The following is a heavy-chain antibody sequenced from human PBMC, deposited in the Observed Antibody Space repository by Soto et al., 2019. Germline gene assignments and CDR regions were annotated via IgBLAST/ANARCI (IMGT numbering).Heavy chain of an antibody. Sequence: TSVSLSLTCAVYGGSVSGCYWSWMRQPRGKGPEWIREINYTGSTNCNPSLKSRVTISVDTSKNQFSLKLSSVTAADTAVYYCARLDVWSGYYNYYYGMDVWRQGSTGTVAS. CDR1: GGSVSGCY. CDR3: ARLDVWSGYYNYYYGMDV. D-gene: IGHD3-3*01. J-gene: IGHJ6*01. CDR2: INYTGST. V-gene: IGHV4-34*01.